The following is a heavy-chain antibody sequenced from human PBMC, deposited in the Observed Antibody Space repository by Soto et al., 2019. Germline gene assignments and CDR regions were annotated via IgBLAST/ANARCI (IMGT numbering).Heavy chain of an antibody. V-gene: IGHV4-31*02. J-gene: IGHJ3*02. CDR2: IYYSGST. CDR3: ARGSRYSYGYIAFDI. Sequence: SETLSLTCTVSGGSISSGGYYWSWIRQHPGKGLEWIGYIYYSGSTYYNPSLKSRVTISVDTSKNQFSLKLSSVTAADTAVYYCARGSRYSYGYIAFDIWGQGTMVTVSS. D-gene: IGHD5-18*01. CDR1: GGSISSGGYY.